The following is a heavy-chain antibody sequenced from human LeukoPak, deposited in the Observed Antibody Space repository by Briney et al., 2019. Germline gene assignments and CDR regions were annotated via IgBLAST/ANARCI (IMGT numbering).Heavy chain of an antibody. J-gene: IGHJ4*02. CDR2: ISSSGSTI. CDR1: GFTFSDYY. CDR3: ARSQYYDSSSWYY. Sequence: GGSLRLSCAASGFTFSDYYMSWIRQAPGKGLEWVSYISSSGSTIYYADSVKGRFTISRDNAKNSLYLQMNSLRAEDTAVYYCARSQYYDSSSWYYWGQGTLVTVSS. V-gene: IGHV3-11*01. D-gene: IGHD3-22*01.